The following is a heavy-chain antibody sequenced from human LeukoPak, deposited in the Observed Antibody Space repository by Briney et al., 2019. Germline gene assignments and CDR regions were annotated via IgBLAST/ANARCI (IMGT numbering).Heavy chain of an antibody. CDR3: ARNSAYSRSSGTNL. CDR1: GGSFSGYY. Sequence: PSETLSLTCAVYGGSFSGYYWSWIRQPPGKGLEWIGEINHSGSTNYNPSLKSRVTISVDTSKSQFSLKLTSVTAADTAVYFCARNSAYSRSSGTNLWGQGTLVTVSS. J-gene: IGHJ4*02. D-gene: IGHD6-6*01. CDR2: INHSGST. V-gene: IGHV4-34*01.